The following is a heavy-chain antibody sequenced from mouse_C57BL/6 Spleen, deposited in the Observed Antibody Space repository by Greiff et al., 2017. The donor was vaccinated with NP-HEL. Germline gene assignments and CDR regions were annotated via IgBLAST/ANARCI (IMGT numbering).Heavy chain of an antibody. CDR2: ISYDGSN. V-gene: IGHV3-6*01. CDR1: GYSITSGYY. Sequence: EVHLVESGPGLVKPSQSLSLTCSVTGYSITSGYYWNWIRQFPGNKLEWMGYISYDGSNNYNPSLKNRISITRDTSKNQFFLKLNSVTTEDTATYYCARGDSNYDAMDYWGQGTSVTVSS. CDR3: ARGDSNYDAMDY. J-gene: IGHJ4*01. D-gene: IGHD2-5*01.